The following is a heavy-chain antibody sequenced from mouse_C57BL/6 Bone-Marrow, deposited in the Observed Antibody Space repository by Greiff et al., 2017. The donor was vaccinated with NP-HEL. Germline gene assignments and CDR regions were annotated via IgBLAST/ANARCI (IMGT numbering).Heavy chain of an antibody. CDR1: GYTFTSYW. V-gene: IGHV1-72*01. D-gene: IGHD2-3*01. CDR2: IDPNSGGT. CDR3: ARSRYDGYFLFDY. Sequence: QVHVKQPGAELVKPGASVKLSCKASGYTFTSYWMHWVKQRPGRGLEWIGRIDPNSGGTKFNEKFKSKATLTVDKPSSTAYMQLSSLTSEDSAVYYCARSRYDGYFLFDYWGQGTTLTVSS. J-gene: IGHJ2*01.